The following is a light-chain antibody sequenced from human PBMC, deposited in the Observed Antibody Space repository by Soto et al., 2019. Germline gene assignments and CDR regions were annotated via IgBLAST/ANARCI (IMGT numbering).Light chain of an antibody. J-gene: IGLJ1*01. Sequence: QSPLTQPASVSGSPGQSITISCTGTSSDVGGYNYVSWYQLHTGKALKLMVYEVTNRPSGVSKRFSGSKSSNTCSVTISGLRAEDDADYYCSSYTSSTADVFGTGTKVTVL. V-gene: IGLV2-14*01. CDR1: SSDVGGYNY. CDR3: SSYTSSTADV. CDR2: EVT.